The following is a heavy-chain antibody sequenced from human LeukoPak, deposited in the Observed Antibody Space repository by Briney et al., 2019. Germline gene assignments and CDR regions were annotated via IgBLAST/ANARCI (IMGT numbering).Heavy chain of an antibody. Sequence: AGSLRLSCAASGFTFSNAWMSWVRQPPGQGLEWVGRIKSKTDGATKDYAAPVKGRFTISRDDSKNTLYLQMNSLKTEDTAVYYCDSSGYCESYYYYYYMDVWGKGTTVTVSS. CDR3: DSSGYCESYYYYYYMDV. V-gene: IGHV3-15*01. CDR2: IKSKTDGATK. CDR1: GFTFSNAW. J-gene: IGHJ6*03. D-gene: IGHD3-22*01.